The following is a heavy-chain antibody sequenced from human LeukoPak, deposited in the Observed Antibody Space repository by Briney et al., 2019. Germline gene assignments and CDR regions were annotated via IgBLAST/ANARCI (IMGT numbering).Heavy chain of an antibody. V-gene: IGHV4-39*01. D-gene: IGHD3-22*01. CDR3: ARQSAYYYDSIGYGY. CDR2: IYYSGST. CDR1: GRSISSSSYF. J-gene: IGHJ4*02. Sequence: PSETLSLTCTVSGRSISSSSYFWGWIRQPPGKGLEWIGSIYYSGSTYYNPSLKSRVTISVDTSKNQFSLKLSSVTAADTAVYYCARQSAYYYDSIGYGYWGQGTLVTVSS.